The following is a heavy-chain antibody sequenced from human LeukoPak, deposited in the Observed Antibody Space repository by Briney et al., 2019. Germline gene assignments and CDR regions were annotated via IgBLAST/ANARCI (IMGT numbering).Heavy chain of an antibody. CDR1: GVTLSPYG. Sequence: GGSLRLSCAASGVTLSPYGMHWVRQAPGKGLEWVAVISYEGGTQHYADSVKGRFIISRDDPRNTLYLQMNILRTEDTAVYYCAKEGTPHVSTWYDLWGQGTQVIVSS. J-gene: IGHJ5*02. D-gene: IGHD3-10*01. CDR2: ISYEGGTQ. CDR3: AKEGTPHVSTWYDL. V-gene: IGHV3-30*18.